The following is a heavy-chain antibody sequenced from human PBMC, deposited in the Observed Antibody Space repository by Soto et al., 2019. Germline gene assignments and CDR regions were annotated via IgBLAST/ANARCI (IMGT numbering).Heavy chain of an antibody. CDR2: IYYRGNT. V-gene: IGHV4-39*01. CDR3: ARLEGLAKISYYFEY. Sequence: QLQLQESGPGLVKPSENLSLTCSVSGDSINSDNYYWRWIRQPPGKGLDWIGSIYYRGNTYFNPGLKTRVTISLDKSKSQFSLKWNSVPAARSAVYFCARLEGLAKISYYFEYWGQGTLVTVSS. CDR1: GDSINSDNYY. J-gene: IGHJ4*02. D-gene: IGHD3-9*01.